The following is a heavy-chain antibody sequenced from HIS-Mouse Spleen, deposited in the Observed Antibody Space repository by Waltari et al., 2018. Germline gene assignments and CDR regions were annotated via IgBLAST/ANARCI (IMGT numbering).Heavy chain of an antibody. CDR2: IRQDGSEK. CDR3: ARDRYWYFDL. CDR1: GFTFSSYW. J-gene: IGHJ2*01. Sequence: EVQLVESGGGVVQPGGSRRFTGAAAGFTFSSYWVSGVVQGPGKGLGWVANIRQDGSEKYYVDSVKGRFTITGDNAKNSLYLQMNSLRAEDTAVYYCARDRYWYFDLWGRGTLVTVSS. V-gene: IGHV3-7*01.